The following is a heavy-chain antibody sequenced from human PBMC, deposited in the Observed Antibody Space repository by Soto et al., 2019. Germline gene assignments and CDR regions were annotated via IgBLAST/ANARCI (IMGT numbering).Heavy chain of an antibody. D-gene: IGHD2-15*01. CDR3: AKGGYCTDGSCDTEFAP. CDR2: ITWNSANV. CDR1: GFTFDDYP. J-gene: IGHJ5*02. V-gene: IGHV3-9*01. Sequence: QLVESGGGLVQPGRSLRLSCTASGFTFDDYPMHWVRQRPGQGLEWVSGITWNSANVGYADSVRGRFTISRDNAKNSLFLRMNNLRPEDTAFYFCAKGGYCTDGSCDTEFAPRGQGALVSDSS.